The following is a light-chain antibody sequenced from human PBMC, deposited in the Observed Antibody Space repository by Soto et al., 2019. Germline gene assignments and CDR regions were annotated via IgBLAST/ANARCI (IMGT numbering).Light chain of an antibody. CDR2: GEL. J-gene: IGKJ1*01. CDR3: QHYRGWPPWT. Sequence: EILMTQSPATLSVSPGESVTLSCRASQSVSNFLAWYQQKPGQAPRLLIHGELHRASGIPSRFSGSGSETDFTLTINSLQSEDFAVYYCQHYRGWPPWTFGQGTRVEF. CDR1: QSVSNF. V-gene: IGKV3-15*01.